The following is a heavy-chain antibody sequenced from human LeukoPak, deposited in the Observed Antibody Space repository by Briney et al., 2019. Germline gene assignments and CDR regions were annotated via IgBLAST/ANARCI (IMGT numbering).Heavy chain of an antibody. CDR3: ARSFSGRGDAFDI. J-gene: IGHJ3*02. CDR2: IYYTGST. V-gene: IGHV4-59*01. D-gene: IGHD6-19*01. CDR1: GGSIGSYY. Sequence: PSETLSLTCTVSGGSIGSYYWSWIRQPPGKGLEWIGCIYYTGSTDYNPSLKSRATISVDTSKNQFSLKLSSLTAADTAVYYCARSFSGRGDAFDIWGQGTMVTVSS.